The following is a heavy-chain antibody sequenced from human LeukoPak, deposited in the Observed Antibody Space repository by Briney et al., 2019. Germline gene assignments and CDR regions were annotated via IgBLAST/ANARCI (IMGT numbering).Heavy chain of an antibody. CDR2: VSDDGGTV. CDR3: TKEAAGGSRYSFDY. J-gene: IGHJ4*02. Sequence: PGGSLRLSCAASGFTFSRHGMHWVRQAPGKGLEWVAVVSDDGGTVYYAESVRGRFTIARDNSKNTVYLQMDSLRAEDTAVFYCTKEAAGGSRYSFDYWGQGTLVTVSS. CDR1: GFTFSRHG. D-gene: IGHD1-26*01. V-gene: IGHV3-30*18.